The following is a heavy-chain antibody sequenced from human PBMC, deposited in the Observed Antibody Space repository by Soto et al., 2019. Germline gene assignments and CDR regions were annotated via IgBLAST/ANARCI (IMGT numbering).Heavy chain of an antibody. CDR2: ISYDGSNK. Sequence: GGSLRLSCAASGFTFSSYAMHWVRQAPGKGLEWVAVISYDGSNKYYADSVKGRFTISRDNSKNTLYLQMNSLRAEDTAVYYCARDSSGSWLNYGMDVWGQGTTVTVSS. CDR3: ARDSSGSWLNYGMDV. J-gene: IGHJ6*02. V-gene: IGHV3-30-3*01. CDR1: GFTFSSYA. D-gene: IGHD6-13*01.